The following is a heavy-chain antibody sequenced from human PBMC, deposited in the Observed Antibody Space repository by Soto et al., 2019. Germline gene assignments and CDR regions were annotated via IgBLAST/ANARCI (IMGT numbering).Heavy chain of an antibody. CDR1: GFTFSSYG. J-gene: IGHJ6*02. CDR3: AKGWQQLPRYYYYGMDV. Sequence: QVQLVESGGGVVQPGRSLRLSCAASGFTFSSYGMHWVRQAPGKGLEWVAVISYDGSNKYYADSVKGRFTISRDNSKNTLYLQMNSLRAEDTAVYYCAKGWQQLPRYYYYGMDVWGQGTTVTVSS. CDR2: ISYDGSNK. V-gene: IGHV3-30*18. D-gene: IGHD6-13*01.